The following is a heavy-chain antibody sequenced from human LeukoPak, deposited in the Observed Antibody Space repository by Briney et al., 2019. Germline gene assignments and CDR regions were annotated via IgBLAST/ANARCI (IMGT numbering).Heavy chain of an antibody. Sequence: GGSLRLSCAASGFTVSSNYMSWVRQAPGKGLEWVSVIYSGGSTYYADSVKGRFTISRDNSKNTLYLQMNSLRAEDTAVYYCARDLVAAAGNWFDPWGQGTLVTVSS. CDR3: ARDLVAAAGNWFDP. CDR1: GFTVSSNY. CDR2: IYSGGST. D-gene: IGHD6-13*01. V-gene: IGHV3-66*01. J-gene: IGHJ5*02.